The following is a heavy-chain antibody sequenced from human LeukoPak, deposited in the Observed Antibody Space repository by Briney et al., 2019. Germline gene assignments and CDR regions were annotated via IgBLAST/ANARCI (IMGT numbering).Heavy chain of an antibody. CDR2: VMSGRGST. Sequence: GGSLRLSCAASGFSVSDYSISWIRQSPGKGPEWISYVMSGRGSTNYADSVKGRFTISRDNAKNSVALQLDGLRADDTAVYFCTRERRGSYYAFESWGKGTLVTVSS. CDR1: GFSVSDYS. J-gene: IGHJ4*02. D-gene: IGHD3-10*01. CDR3: TRERRGSYYAFES. V-gene: IGHV3-11*05.